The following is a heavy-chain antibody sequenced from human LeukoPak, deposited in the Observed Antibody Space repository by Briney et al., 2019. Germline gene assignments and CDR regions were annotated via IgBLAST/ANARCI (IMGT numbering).Heavy chain of an antibody. CDR3: ARDGPSRYCSGSSCAVDY. Sequence: PGGSLRLSCAASGFTFSSYEMNWVRQAPGKGLERVSYISSSGSTIYYADSVKGRFTISRDNAKNSLYLQMNSLRAEDTAVYYCARDGPSRYCSGSSCAVDYWGQGTLVTVSS. D-gene: IGHD2-15*01. CDR1: GFTFSSYE. J-gene: IGHJ4*02. CDR2: ISSSGSTI. V-gene: IGHV3-48*03.